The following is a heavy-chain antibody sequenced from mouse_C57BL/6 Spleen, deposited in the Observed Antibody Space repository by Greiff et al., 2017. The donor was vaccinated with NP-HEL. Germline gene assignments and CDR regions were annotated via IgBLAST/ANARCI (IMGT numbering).Heavy chain of an antibody. J-gene: IGHJ2*01. CDR1: GYTFTSYT. CDR3: ARKEYSNHFDD. Sequence: VKLMESGAELARPGASVKMSCKASGYTFTSYTMHWVKQRPGQGLEWIGYINPSSGYTKYNQKFKDKATLTADKSSSTAYMQLSSLTSEDSAVYYCARKEYSNHFDDWGQGTTLTVSS. D-gene: IGHD2-5*01. V-gene: IGHV1-4*01. CDR2: INPSSGYT.